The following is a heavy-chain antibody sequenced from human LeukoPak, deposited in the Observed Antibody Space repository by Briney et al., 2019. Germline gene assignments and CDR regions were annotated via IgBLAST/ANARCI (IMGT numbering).Heavy chain of an antibody. D-gene: IGHD3-22*01. J-gene: IGHJ3*02. V-gene: IGHV1-46*01. Sequence: ASVKVSCKASGYTFTSYYMHWVRQAPGQGLEWVGIINPSGGSTSYAQKFQGRVTMTRDTSTSTVYMELSSLRSEDTAVYYCARFYYYDSSGHSAFDIWGQGTMVTVSS. CDR2: INPSGGST. CDR3: ARFYYYDSSGHSAFDI. CDR1: GYTFTSYY.